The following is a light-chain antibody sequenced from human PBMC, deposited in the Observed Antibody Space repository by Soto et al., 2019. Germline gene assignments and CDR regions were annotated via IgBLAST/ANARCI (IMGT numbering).Light chain of an antibody. CDR3: GSDTSSSTLV. CDR1: SNDVGGHDY. V-gene: IGLV2-14*03. Sequence: QSALTQPASVSGSPGQSITISCTGTSNDVGGHDYVSWYQQHPGKVPKLVIYDVLRRPSGVSDRFSGSKSGLTASLTISGLRPEDEADYYCGSDTSSSTLVFGTGTKVTVL. CDR2: DVL. J-gene: IGLJ1*01.